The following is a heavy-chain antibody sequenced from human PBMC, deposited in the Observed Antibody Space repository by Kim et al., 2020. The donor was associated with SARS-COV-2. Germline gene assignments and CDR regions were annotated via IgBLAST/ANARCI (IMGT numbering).Heavy chain of an antibody. J-gene: IGHJ4*02. V-gene: IGHV7-4-1*02. D-gene: IGHD5-12*01. CDR1: GYTFTSYA. CDR3: ARVSPDDLSDSGTRLGY. CDR2: INTNTGNP. Sequence: ASVKVSCKASGYTFTSYAMNWVRQAPGQGLEWMGWINTNTGNPTYAQGFTGRFVFSLDTSVSTAYLQISSLKAEDTAVYYCARVSPDDLSDSGTRLGYWGQGTLVTVSS.